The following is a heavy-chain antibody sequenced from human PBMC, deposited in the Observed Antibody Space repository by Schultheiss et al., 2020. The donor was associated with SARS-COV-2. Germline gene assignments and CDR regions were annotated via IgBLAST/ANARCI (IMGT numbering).Heavy chain of an antibody. J-gene: IGHJ3*02. Sequence: SETLSLTCTVSGGSISSYYWSWIRQPPGKGLEWIGEINHSGNTICNPSLRGRVTISVDTSKNQFSLKLSSVTAADTAVYYCARDEYGSGRKRSAFDIWGQGTMVTVSS. D-gene: IGHD3-10*01. V-gene: IGHV4-59*01. CDR2: INHSGNT. CDR3: ARDEYGSGRKRSAFDI. CDR1: GGSISSYY.